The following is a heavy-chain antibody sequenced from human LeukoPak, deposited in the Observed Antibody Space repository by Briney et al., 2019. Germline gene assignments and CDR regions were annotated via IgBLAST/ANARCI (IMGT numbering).Heavy chain of an antibody. J-gene: IGHJ6*02. CDR2: IYYSGST. V-gene: IGHV4-61*08. Sequence: SETLSLTCTVSGGSISSGGYYWSWIRQHPGKGLEWIGYIYYSGSTNYNPSLKSRVTISVDTSKNQFSLKLSSVTAADTAVYYCARGRATVTSYYYYYGMDVWGQGTTVTVSS. CDR1: GGSISSGGYY. CDR3: ARGRATVTSYYYYYGMDV. D-gene: IGHD4-17*01.